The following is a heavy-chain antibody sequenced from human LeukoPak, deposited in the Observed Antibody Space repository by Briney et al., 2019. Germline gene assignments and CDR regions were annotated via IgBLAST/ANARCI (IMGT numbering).Heavy chain of an antibody. CDR1: GFTFSTYS. V-gene: IGHV3-48*04. CDR3: AARSSGNPYF. D-gene: IGHD1-26*01. Sequence: GGSLRLSCAASGFTFSTYSMNWVRQAPGKGLEWVSSISSSTTTIYYADSVKGRFTISRDNAENSLYLQMNSLRVEDTAVYYCAARSSGNPYFWGQGTLVTVSS. CDR2: ISSSTTTI. J-gene: IGHJ4*02.